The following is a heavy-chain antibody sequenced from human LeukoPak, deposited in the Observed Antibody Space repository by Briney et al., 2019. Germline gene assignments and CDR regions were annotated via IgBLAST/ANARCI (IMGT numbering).Heavy chain of an antibody. D-gene: IGHD3-16*01. Sequence: PSETLSLTCTVSGDSISSYYWSWIRQPPGKGLEWIGYIYDSGKTNYNASLISRVTISVDTSKNQFSLKLTSLTPADTAVYYCARGGGTLDYWGQGTLVTVSS. V-gene: IGHV4-59*01. CDR1: GDSISSYY. CDR2: IYDSGKT. J-gene: IGHJ4*02. CDR3: ARGGGTLDY.